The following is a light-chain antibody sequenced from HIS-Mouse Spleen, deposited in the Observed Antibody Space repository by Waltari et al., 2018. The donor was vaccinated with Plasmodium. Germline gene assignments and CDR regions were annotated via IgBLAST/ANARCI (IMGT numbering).Light chain of an antibody. Sequence: QSALTQPRSVSGSPGQSVTISCPGTSSDVGGYNYVSWYPQHPGKAPNLMIYDVSKRPSGVPDRFSGSKSGNTASLTISGLQAEDEADYYCCSYAGSYTWVFGGGTKLTVL. CDR3: CSYAGSYTWV. CDR1: SSDVGGYNY. V-gene: IGLV2-11*01. J-gene: IGLJ3*02. CDR2: DVS.